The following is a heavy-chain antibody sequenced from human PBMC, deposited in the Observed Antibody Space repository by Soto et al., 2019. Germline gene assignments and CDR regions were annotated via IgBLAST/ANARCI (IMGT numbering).Heavy chain of an antibody. CDR3: AKDLWRFLEWLSYSPGSYDY. J-gene: IGHJ4*02. CDR1: GFTFSSYA. V-gene: IGHV3-23*01. CDR2: ISGSGGST. Sequence: GGSLRLSCAASGFTFSSYAMSWVRQAPGKGLEWVSAISGSGGSTYYADSVKGRFTISRDNSKNTLYLQMNSLRAEDTAVYYCAKDLWRFLEWLSYSPGSYDYWGQGTLVTVSS. D-gene: IGHD3-3*01.